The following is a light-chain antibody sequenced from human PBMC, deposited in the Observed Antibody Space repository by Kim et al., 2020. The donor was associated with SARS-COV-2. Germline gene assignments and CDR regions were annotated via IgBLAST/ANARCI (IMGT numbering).Light chain of an antibody. CDR2: AAS. V-gene: IGKV1-39*01. CDR3: QQRKT. J-gene: IGKJ1*01. CDR1: QSISSH. Sequence: DIQMTQSPSSLSASVGDRVTIICRASQSISSHVNWYQHKRGTAPKLLIFAASNLQSGVPSRFSGSGSGTDFSLTISSLQPEDSANYYGQQRKTFGQGTKVDIK.